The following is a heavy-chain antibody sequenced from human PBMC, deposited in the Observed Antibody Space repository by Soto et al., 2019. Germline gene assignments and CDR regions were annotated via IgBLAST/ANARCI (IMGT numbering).Heavy chain of an antibody. J-gene: IGHJ4*02. CDR1: GYTFTSYD. CDR3: ARSTNDFGDRH. Sequence: QVQLVQSGAEVKKPGASVKVSCKASGYTFTSYDINWVRQATGQGLEWMGWMNPNSGNTGYAQKFQGRVTMTRNTSISTAYTEPSSLRSEDTALYFSARSTNDFGDRHWGQGTLVTVSS. CDR2: MNPNSGNT. D-gene: IGHD4-17*01. V-gene: IGHV1-8*01.